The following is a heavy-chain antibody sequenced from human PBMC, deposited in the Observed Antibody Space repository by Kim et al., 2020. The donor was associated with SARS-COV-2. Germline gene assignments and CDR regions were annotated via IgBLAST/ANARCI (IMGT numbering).Heavy chain of an antibody. D-gene: IGHD6-6*01. Sequence: GGSLRLSCAASGFTFSSCSMNWVRQAPGKALEWVSFISSSTSTIYYADSVKGRLTISRDNAKNSLYLQMNSLRDEDTAVYYCARDRGYSSSRYFDLWGRGTLVTVSS. CDR1: GFTFSSCS. CDR3: ARDRGYSSSRYFDL. CDR2: ISSSTSTI. J-gene: IGHJ2*01. V-gene: IGHV3-48*02.